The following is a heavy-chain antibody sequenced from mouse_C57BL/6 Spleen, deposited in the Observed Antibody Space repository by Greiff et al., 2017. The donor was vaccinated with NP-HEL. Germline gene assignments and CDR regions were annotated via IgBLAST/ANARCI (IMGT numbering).Heavy chain of an antibody. CDR1: GYTFTSYW. J-gene: IGHJ3*01. V-gene: IGHV1-61*01. D-gene: IGHD1-1*01. CDR2: IYPSDSET. CDR3: ARWNYGSSYGFAY. Sequence: QVQLKQPGAELVRPGSSVKLSCKASGYTFTSYWMDWVKQRPGQGLEWIGNIYPSDSETHHNQKFKDKATLTVDKSSSTAYMQLSSLTSEDSAVYYCARWNYGSSYGFAYWGQGTLVTVSA.